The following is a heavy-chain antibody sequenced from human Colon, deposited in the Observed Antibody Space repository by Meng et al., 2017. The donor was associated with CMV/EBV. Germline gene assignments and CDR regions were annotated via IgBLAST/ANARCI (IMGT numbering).Heavy chain of an antibody. CDR1: GFTFSSYS. V-gene: IGHV3-21*01. Sequence: GESLKISCAASGFTFSSYSMNWVRQAPGKGLEWVSSISSSSSYIYYADSVKGRFTISRDNAKNSLYLQMNSLRAEDTAVYYCASPIAVGSIGWGQGTLVTVSS. J-gene: IGHJ4*02. CDR2: ISSSSSYI. D-gene: IGHD6-19*01. CDR3: ASPIAVGSIG.